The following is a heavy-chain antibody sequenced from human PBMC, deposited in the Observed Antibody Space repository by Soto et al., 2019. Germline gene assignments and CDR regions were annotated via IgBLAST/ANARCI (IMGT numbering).Heavy chain of an antibody. V-gene: IGHV4-59*01. CDR1: GGSMSSYY. CDR3: ARGLDIAVAGTPLYY. Sequence: SETLSLTCTVSGGSMSSYYVSWTRQPPGKGLEWIGYIYYSGSTNYNPSLKSRVTISVDTSKNQFSLKLSSVTAADTAVYYCARGLDIAVAGTPLYYWGQGTLVTVSS. CDR2: IYYSGST. D-gene: IGHD6-19*01. J-gene: IGHJ4*02.